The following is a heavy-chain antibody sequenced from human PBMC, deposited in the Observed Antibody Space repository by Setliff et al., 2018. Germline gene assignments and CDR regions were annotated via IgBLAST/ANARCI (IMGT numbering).Heavy chain of an antibody. CDR3: AREGVDTRSSTDYRYYMDV. J-gene: IGHJ6*03. V-gene: IGHV1-69*05. Sequence: GASVKVSCKASGYTFTGHYIHWVRQAPGQGLEWMGGIIPMFGTPAYAQKFQDRVTITTDESTSTAYMELRSLRTEDTAVYYCAREGVDTRSSTDYRYYMDVWGKGTTVTVSS. CDR1: GYTFTGHY. D-gene: IGHD5-18*01. CDR2: IIPMFGTP.